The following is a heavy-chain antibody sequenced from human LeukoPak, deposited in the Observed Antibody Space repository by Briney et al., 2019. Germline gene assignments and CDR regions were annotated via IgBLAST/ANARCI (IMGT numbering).Heavy chain of an antibody. V-gene: IGHV1-2*02. Sequence: ASVKVFCKASGYTFTGYYMHWVRQAPGQGLEWMGWINPNSGGTNYAQKFQGRVTMTRDTSISTAYMELSRLRSDDTAVYYCARDYDSSGYYLYYYCGMDVWGQGTTVTVSS. J-gene: IGHJ6*02. CDR1: GYTFTGYY. CDR2: INPNSGGT. CDR3: ARDYDSSGYYLYYYCGMDV. D-gene: IGHD3-22*01.